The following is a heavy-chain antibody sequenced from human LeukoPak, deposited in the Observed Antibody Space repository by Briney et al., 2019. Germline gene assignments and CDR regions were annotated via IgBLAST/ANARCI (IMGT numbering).Heavy chain of an antibody. CDR1: GITFSSYA. D-gene: IGHD1-26*01. Sequence: GGSLRLSCAASGITFSSYAMSWVRQAPGKGLEWVSGISSSGGSTYYADSVKGRFTISRDNSKNTLCLRMNSLRAEDTAVYYCAIQPGGIVGAIDYWGQGTLVTVSS. V-gene: IGHV3-23*01. CDR3: AIQPGGIVGAIDY. J-gene: IGHJ4*02. CDR2: ISSSGGST.